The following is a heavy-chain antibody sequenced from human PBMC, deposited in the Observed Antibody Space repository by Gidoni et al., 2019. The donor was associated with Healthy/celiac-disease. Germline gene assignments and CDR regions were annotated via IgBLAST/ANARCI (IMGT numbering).Heavy chain of an antibody. D-gene: IGHD3-3*01. V-gene: IGHV1-2*04. J-gene: IGHJ6*02. CDR2: INPNSGGT. CDR1: GSTFTGYY. Sequence: QVQLVQSGAEVTKPGASVQVSCKASGSTFTGYYMPWVRQAPGQGLERMGWINPNSGGTNYAQKFQGWVTMTRDTSISTAYMELSRLRSDDTAVYYCATQISTYYDFWSGYRMDVWGQGTTVTVSS. CDR3: ATQISTYYDFWSGYRMDV.